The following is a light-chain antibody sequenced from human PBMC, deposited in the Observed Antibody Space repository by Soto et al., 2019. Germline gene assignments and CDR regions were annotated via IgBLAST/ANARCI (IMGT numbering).Light chain of an antibody. CDR2: SNN. CDR3: AAWDASLNGWV. V-gene: IGLV1-44*01. J-gene: IGLJ3*02. Sequence: QSVPTQPPSASGTPGQRVSISCYGSSSNIGSNTVNWYQQLPGTAPKLLIYSNNQRPSGVPDRFSGSKSGTSASLAISGLQSEDEADYYCAAWDASLNGWVFGGGTKLTVL. CDR1: SSNIGSNT.